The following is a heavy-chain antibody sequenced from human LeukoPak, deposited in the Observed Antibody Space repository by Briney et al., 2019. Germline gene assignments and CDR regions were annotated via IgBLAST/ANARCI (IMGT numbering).Heavy chain of an antibody. CDR3: ARDYFRRPVEGAYCSGGSCYSHWFDP. CDR2: MNPNSGNT. V-gene: IGHV1-8*01. Sequence: ASVKVSCKASGYTFTSYDINWVRQATGQGLEWMGWMNPNSGNTGYAQKFQGRVTMTTDTSTSTAYMELRSLRSDDTAVYYCARDYFRRPVEGAYCSGGSCYSHWFDPWGQGTLVTVSS. D-gene: IGHD2-15*01. CDR1: GYTFTSYD. J-gene: IGHJ5*02.